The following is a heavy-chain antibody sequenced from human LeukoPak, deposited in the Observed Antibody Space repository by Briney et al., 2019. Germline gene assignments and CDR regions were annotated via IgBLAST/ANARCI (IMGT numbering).Heavy chain of an antibody. V-gene: IGHV4-61*05. J-gene: IGHJ5*02. CDR1: GGSISSSSYY. CDR2: AYYSGST. D-gene: IGHD6-19*01. Sequence: PETLSLTCTVSGGSISSSSYYWSWIRQPPGKGLEWIGYAYYSGSTTYNPSLESRVTISVDTSKNQFSLKLTAVTAADTAVYYCARNSAVATSRSWFDPWGQGTLVTVSS. CDR3: ARNSAVATSRSWFDP.